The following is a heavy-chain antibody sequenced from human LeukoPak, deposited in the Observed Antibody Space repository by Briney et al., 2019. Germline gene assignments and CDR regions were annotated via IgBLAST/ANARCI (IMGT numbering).Heavy chain of an antibody. D-gene: IGHD3-10*01. CDR2: IFYSGST. CDR1: GGSFSGYY. J-gene: IGHJ4*02. V-gene: IGHV4-34*12. Sequence: PSETLSLTCAVYGGSFSGYYWGWIRQSPGKGLEWTANIFYSGSTHYNPSLKSRVSISVDTSKNQFSLKLSSVTAADTAIYYCARQSSHYYGSGTFRHFDYWGQGTLVSVSS. CDR3: ARQSSHYYGSGTFRHFDY.